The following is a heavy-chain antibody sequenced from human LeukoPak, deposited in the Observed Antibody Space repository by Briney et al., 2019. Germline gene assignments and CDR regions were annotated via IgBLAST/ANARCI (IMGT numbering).Heavy chain of an antibody. V-gene: IGHV3-74*01. J-gene: IGHJ4*02. CDR3: ARARHSYQPRGVIVYLDY. CDR1: GFTFCGYW. D-gene: IGHD3-10*01. CDR2: IDGDGSNT. Sequence: HPGGPVTLPCAASGFTFCGYWMLWVRHAPGKGRVWVSRIDGDGSNTNYADLAKGRFTISRDNAKNTLYLQMNSLRADDTAVYYCARARHSYQPRGVIVYLDYWGQGTLVTVSS.